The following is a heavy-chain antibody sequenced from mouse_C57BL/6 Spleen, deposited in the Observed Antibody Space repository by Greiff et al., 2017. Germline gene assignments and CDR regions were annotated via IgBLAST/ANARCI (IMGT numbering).Heavy chain of an antibody. J-gene: IGHJ4*01. Sequence: QVQLQQPGAELVRPGTSVKLSCKASGYTFTSYWMHWVKQRPGQGLEWIGVIDPSDSYTNYNQKFKGKATLTVDTSSSTAYMQLSSLTSENSAVYYCARESEGTYYGSSYVYYAMDYWGQGTSVTVSS. CDR3: ARESEGTYYGSSYVYYAMDY. CDR1: GYTFTSYW. D-gene: IGHD1-1*01. V-gene: IGHV1-59*01. CDR2: IDPSDSYT.